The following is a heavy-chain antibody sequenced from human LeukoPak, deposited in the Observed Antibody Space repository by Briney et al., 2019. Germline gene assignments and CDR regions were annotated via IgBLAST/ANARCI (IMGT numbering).Heavy chain of an antibody. D-gene: IGHD3-16*01. CDR3: ARGGGPYYFDY. Sequence: GGSLRLSCAASGFTFSTYAMSWVRQAPGKGLEWVSAISDSGGSTYYADSVKGRFTISRDNSKNTLYLQMNSLRAEDTAVYYCARGGGPYYFDYWGQGTLLTVSS. CDR1: GFTFSTYA. V-gene: IGHV3-23*01. CDR2: ISDSGGST. J-gene: IGHJ4*02.